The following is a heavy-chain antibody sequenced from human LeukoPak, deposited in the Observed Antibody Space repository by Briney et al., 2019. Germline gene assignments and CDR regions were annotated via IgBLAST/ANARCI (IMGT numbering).Heavy chain of an antibody. J-gene: IGHJ3*01. V-gene: IGHV3-15*01. D-gene: IGHD2-2*01. CDR3: ATERYCSSSTCPNAFEV. CDR1: GFTFTKDW. CDR2: LKRKTDAETT. Sequence: GGSLSLSCAASGFTFTKDWMSWVRQAPGKGPEWVGRLKRKTDAETTDYAAPVKGRFTISRDDSKNTLFLQMNSLKTEDTAVYYCATERYCSSSTCPNAFEVWGQGTMVTVS.